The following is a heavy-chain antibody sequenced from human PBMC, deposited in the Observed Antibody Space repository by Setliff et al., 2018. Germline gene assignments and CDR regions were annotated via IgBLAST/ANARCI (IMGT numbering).Heavy chain of an antibody. Sequence: PGGSLRLSCAASGFTFSSYAMTWVRQAPGKGLEWVSGISGYGSRTYYADSVKGRSTTSRDNSQNTMYLQMNSLRAEDTAVYYCIRDTSGRDAFDIWGQGTMVTVSS. J-gene: IGHJ3*02. V-gene: IGHV3-23*01. CDR3: IRDTSGRDAFDI. CDR1: GFTFSSYA. CDR2: ISGYGSRT. D-gene: IGHD6-19*01.